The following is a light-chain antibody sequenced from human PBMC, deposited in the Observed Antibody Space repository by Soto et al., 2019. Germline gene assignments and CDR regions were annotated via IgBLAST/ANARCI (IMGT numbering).Light chain of an antibody. J-gene: IGKJ3*01. CDR1: HRVVYSSNNKNY. Sequence: DIVMTQSPDSLAVSLGERASIKCKSSHRVVYSSNNKNYLAWYQQTQGQTPKMLIYWASTRESGVPDRFSGSGSGTDFTLTISRLQAEDVEVYYCQQYYSNPQTFGPGTKVDIK. V-gene: IGKV4-1*01. CDR3: QQYYSNPQT. CDR2: WAS.